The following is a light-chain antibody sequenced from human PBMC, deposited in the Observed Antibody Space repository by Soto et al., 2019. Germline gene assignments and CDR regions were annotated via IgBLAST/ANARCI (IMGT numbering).Light chain of an antibody. J-gene: IGKJ1*01. CDR1: QDINSY. V-gene: IGKV1-39*01. Sequence: DIQMTQSPSSLSASIGDRGTITCRANQDINSYLIWYQQKLGQAPKLLIYAASTLASGVPSRFSGSESGTDFTLTISGLEHEDSATYYCQQSYKTPWTFGQGTKVEI. CDR3: QQSYKTPWT. CDR2: AAS.